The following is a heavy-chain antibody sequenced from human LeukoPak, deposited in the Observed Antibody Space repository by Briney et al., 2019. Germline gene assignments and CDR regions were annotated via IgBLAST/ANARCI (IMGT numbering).Heavy chain of an antibody. D-gene: IGHD3-9*01. V-gene: IGHV4-39*01. Sequence: SETLSLTCTVSGGSISSSSYYWGRNRPPPGQGLDWIVTIDYSGSAYDNPSLQRRLTTSVATTKHQSSPKLSSVTAAATAVYYCPRARRHVLTGYYFDYWGEGNLFTASS. CDR3: PRARRHVLTGYYFDY. CDR2: IDYSGSA. CDR1: GGSISSSSYY. J-gene: IGHJ4*02.